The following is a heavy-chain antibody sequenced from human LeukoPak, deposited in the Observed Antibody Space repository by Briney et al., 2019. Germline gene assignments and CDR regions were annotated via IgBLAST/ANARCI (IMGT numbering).Heavy chain of an antibody. CDR2: ITSRSAFT. CDR1: GFSFSDYS. J-gene: IGHJ6*03. CDR3: ARDLTSAYWSPGGYYYYMDV. D-gene: IGHD3-16*01. V-gene: IGHV3-48*01. Sequence: PGGSLRLSCVASGFSFSDYSMNWVRQSPGKGLEWISYITSRSAFTYFADSVKGRFTISRDDGKNSLYLHLNSLRVDDTAVYYCARDLTSAYWSPGGYYYYMDVWGKGTAVTVSS.